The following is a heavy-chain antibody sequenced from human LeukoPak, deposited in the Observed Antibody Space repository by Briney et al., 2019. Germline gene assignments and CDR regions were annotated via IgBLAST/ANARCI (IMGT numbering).Heavy chain of an antibody. CDR1: GGSFSGYY. V-gene: IGHV4-34*01. D-gene: IGHD5-18*01. CDR2: INHSGST. J-gene: IGHJ6*03. CDR3: ARALSGPDTAMAMYYYYYYYMDV. Sequence: PSETLSLTCAVYGGSFSGYYWSWIRQPPGKGLEWIGEINHSGSTNYNPPLKSRVTISVDTSKNQFSLQLNSVTPEDTAVYYCARALSGPDTAMAMYYYYYYYMDVWGKGTTVTVSS.